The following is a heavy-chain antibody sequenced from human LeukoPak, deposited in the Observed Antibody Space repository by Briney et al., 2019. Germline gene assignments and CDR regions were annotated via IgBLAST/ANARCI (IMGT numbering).Heavy chain of an antibody. D-gene: IGHD3-10*01. V-gene: IGHV1-18*01. J-gene: IGHJ4*02. Sequence: ASVKVSCKASGYTFTTYGISWVRQAPGQGFEWMGWISAYNGHTKYAKKLQGRVTMTADISTSTAYMDLRSLRSDDTAVYYCARVDLTMVRGVSAYWGQGTLVTVSS. CDR1: GYTFTTYG. CDR2: ISAYNGHT. CDR3: ARVDLTMVRGVSAY.